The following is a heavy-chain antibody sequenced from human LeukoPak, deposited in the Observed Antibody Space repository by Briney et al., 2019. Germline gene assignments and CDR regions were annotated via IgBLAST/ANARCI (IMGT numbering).Heavy chain of an antibody. CDR2: ISSSGSTI. V-gene: IGHV3-11*04. Sequence: SGGSLRLSCAASGFTFSDYYMSWIRQAPGKGLEWVSYISSSGSTIYYADSVKGRFTISRDNAKNSPYLQMNSLRAEDTAVYYCARGSAPAYYYDSSGYFFDYWGQGTLVTVSS. D-gene: IGHD3-22*01. J-gene: IGHJ4*02. CDR1: GFTFSDYY. CDR3: ARGSAPAYYYDSSGYFFDY.